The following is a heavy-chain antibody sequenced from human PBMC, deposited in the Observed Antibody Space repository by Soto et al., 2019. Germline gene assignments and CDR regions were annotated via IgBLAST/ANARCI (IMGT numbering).Heavy chain of an antibody. V-gene: IGHV3-74*01. CDR2: IDNAGTDS. D-gene: IGHD2-21*01. Sequence: EVQLVESGGGLVQPGGSLRLACAASGFTLSGRWMHWVRQAPGKGLVWVSGIDNAGTDSTYADSVKGRFTSSRDNAKNMLYLQTDSLSEEDTAVYYCGRGCFGLEIWGQGTMVTVSS. J-gene: IGHJ6*02. CDR3: GRGCFGLEI. CDR1: GFTLSGRW.